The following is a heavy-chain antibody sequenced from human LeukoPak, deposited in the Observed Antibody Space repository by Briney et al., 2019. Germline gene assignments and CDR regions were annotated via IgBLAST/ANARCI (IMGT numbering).Heavy chain of an antibody. CDR2: ISAYNGNT. D-gene: IGHD2-2*01. J-gene: IGHJ5*02. CDR3: ARSGCSSTSCYGWFDP. V-gene: IGHV1-18*01. CDR1: GYTFTSYG. Sequence: ASVKVSCKASGYTFTSYGISWVRQAPGQGLEWMGWISAYNGNTNYAQKLQGRVTMTTDTSTSTAHMELRSLRSDDTAVYYCARSGCSSTSCYGWFDPWGQGTLVTVSS.